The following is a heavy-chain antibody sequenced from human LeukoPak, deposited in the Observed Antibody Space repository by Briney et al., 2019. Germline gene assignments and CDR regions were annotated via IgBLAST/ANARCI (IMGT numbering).Heavy chain of an antibody. CDR2: IYHSGST. D-gene: IGHD6-13*01. V-gene: IGHV4-59*01. J-gene: IGHJ4*02. CDR3: ARAIAAAEVQIDY. Sequence: SETLSLTCTVSGGSISSYYWSWIRQPPGKGLEWIGYIYHSGSTNYNPSLKSRVTISVDTSKNQFSLKLSSVTAADTAVYYCARAIAAAEVQIDYWGQGTLVTVSS. CDR1: GGSISSYY.